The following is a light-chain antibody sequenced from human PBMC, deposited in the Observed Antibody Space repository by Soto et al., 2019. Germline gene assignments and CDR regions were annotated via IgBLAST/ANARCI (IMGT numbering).Light chain of an antibody. CDR2: GAS. Sequence: EIVLTQSPGTLSLSPGERATLSCRASQSVSSSHLAWYQQKPGQAPRLLISGASSRATGIPDRFTGSGSGTDFTLTISRLEPEDFAVYYCQQYGSSPQTFGQGTKVEIK. J-gene: IGKJ1*01. CDR1: QSVSSSH. CDR3: QQYGSSPQT. V-gene: IGKV3-20*01.